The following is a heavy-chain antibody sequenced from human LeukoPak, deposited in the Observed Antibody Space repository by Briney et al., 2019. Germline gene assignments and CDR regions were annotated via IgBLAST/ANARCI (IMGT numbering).Heavy chain of an antibody. Sequence: ASVKVSCKASGYTFTSYGISWVRQAPGQGLEWMGWISAYNGNTNYAQKLQGRVTMTTDTSTSTAYMELRSLRSDDTAVYYCARAIIVATSPPLYYFDYWGQGTLVTVSS. CDR1: GYTFTSYG. V-gene: IGHV1-18*01. CDR2: ISAYNGNT. CDR3: ARAIIVATSPPLYYFDY. D-gene: IGHD5-12*01. J-gene: IGHJ4*02.